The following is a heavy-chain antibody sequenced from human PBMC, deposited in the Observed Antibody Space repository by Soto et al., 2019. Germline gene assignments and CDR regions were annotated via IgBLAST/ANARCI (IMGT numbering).Heavy chain of an antibody. V-gene: IGHV1-69*13. J-gene: IGHJ6*02. CDR2: IIPIFGTA. CDR1: VSTFSSYA. CDR3: ARDSEARLSYGMDV. D-gene: IGHD6-6*01. Sequence: TVTVCDRASVSTFSSYAINWVRQAPGQGLEWMGGIIPIFGTANYAQKFQGRVTITADESTSTAYMELSSLRSEDTAVYYCARDSEARLSYGMDVWGQGTTVTVSS.